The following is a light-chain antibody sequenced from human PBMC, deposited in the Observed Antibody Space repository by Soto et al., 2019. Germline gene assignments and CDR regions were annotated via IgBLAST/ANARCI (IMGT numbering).Light chain of an antibody. CDR2: EVS. Sequence: QSALTQPASVSGSPGQSITISCTGTSNDVGAYNYVSWYQQHPDKAPKLIIFEVSNRPSGVSNRFSGSKSGNTASLTISGLQAEDEADYYCSSYSSSSTLVIFGGGTKVTVL. CDR1: SNDVGAYNY. CDR3: SSYSSSSTLVI. J-gene: IGLJ2*01. V-gene: IGLV2-14*01.